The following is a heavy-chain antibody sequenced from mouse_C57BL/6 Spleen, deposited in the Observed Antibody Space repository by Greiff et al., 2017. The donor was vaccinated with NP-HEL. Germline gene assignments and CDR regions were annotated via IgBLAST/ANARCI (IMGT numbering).Heavy chain of an antibody. CDR1: GYTFTSYT. V-gene: IGHV1-4*01. J-gene: IGHJ3*01. D-gene: IGHD2-2*01. Sequence: QVQLKESGAELARPGASVKMSCKASGYTFTSYTMHWVKQRPGQGLEWIGYINPSSGYTKYNQKFKDKATLTADKSSSTAYMQLSSLTSEDSAVYYCARSGGYDWFAYWGQGTLVTVSA. CDR3: ARSGGYDWFAY. CDR2: INPSSGYT.